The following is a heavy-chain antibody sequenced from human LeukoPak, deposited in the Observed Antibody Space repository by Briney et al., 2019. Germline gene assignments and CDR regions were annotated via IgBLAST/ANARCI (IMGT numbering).Heavy chain of an antibody. J-gene: IGHJ4*02. CDR1: GYTFTSYD. D-gene: IGHD3-3*01. V-gene: IGHV1-8*01. CDR2: MNPNSGNI. CDR3: ARVPLDYYDFWSGYYFFDY. Sequence: ASVKVSCKASGYTFTSYDINWVRQATGQGLEWMGWMNPNSGNIGYAQKFQGRVTMTRNTSISTAYMELSSLRSEDTAVYYCARVPLDYYDFWSGYYFFDYWGQGTLVTVSS.